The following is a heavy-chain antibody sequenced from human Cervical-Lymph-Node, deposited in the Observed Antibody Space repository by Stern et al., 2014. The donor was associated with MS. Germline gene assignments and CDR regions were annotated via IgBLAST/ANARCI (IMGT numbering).Heavy chain of an antibody. D-gene: IGHD3-16*02. Sequence: EVQLVHSGGGLVQPGRSLRLSCTASGFTFNDHAMHWVRQVPGKGLEWVSGISWDGGSTNYADSVKGRLTISRDNAKNSLYLQLDSLRPEDTAFYYCAKTVRRSYHDPFDMWGQGTMVTVSS. V-gene: IGHV3-9*01. CDR3: AKTVRRSYHDPFDM. J-gene: IGHJ3*02. CDR1: GFTFNDHA. CDR2: ISWDGGST.